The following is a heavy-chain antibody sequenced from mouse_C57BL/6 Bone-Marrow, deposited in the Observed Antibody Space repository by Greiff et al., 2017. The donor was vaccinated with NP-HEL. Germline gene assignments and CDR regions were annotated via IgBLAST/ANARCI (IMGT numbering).Heavy chain of an antibody. CDR2: ISSGGGYI. D-gene: IGHD2-3*01. J-gene: IGHJ3*01. V-gene: IGHV5-9-1*02. CDR1: GFTFSSYA. Sequence: DVMLVESGEGLVKPGGSLKLSCAASGFTFSSYAMSWVRQTPEKRLEWVAYISSGGGYIYYADTVKGRFTISRDNARNTLYLQMSSLKSEDTAMYYCTRDGYYLFAYWGQGTLVTVSA. CDR3: TRDGYYLFAY.